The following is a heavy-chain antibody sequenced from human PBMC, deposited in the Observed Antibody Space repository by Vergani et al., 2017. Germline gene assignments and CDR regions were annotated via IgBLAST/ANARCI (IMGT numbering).Heavy chain of an antibody. CDR3: ARRSLGVDY. Sequence: QVQLQESGPGLVKPSETLSLTCTVSGGSISSYYWSWIRQPPGKGLEWIGYIYYSGSTNYNPSLKSRVTISVDTSKNQFSLKLSSVTAADTAVYYCARRSLGVDYWGQGTLVTVSS. V-gene: IGHV4-59*01. D-gene: IGHD7-27*01. J-gene: IGHJ4*02. CDR1: GGSISSYY. CDR2: IYYSGST.